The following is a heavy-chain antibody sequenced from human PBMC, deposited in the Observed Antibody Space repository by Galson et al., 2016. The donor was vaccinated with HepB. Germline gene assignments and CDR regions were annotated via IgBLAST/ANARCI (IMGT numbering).Heavy chain of an antibody. J-gene: IGHJ5*02. CDR1: PINSNTYA. D-gene: IGHD2-21*01. CDR2: TSSSGTYT. CDR3: ARIPIASDNWFDP. Sequence: SLRLSCAASPINSNTYAMSWIRQAPGMGLEYIGYTSSSGTYTNYADSVKGRFIISRDNAKNSVFLQMNSLRVDDTAVYYCARIPIASDNWFDPWGQGTLVTVSS. V-gene: IGHV3-11*06.